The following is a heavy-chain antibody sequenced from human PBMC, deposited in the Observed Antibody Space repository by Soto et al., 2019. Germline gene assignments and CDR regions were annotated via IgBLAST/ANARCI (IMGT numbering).Heavy chain of an antibody. D-gene: IGHD3-22*01. CDR2: ISYDGSNK. V-gene: IGHV3-30*18. CDR3: AKDGPYDSSGYYHYYYGMDV. Sequence: QVQLVESGGGVVQPGRSLRLSCAASGFTFSSYGMHWVRQAPGKGLEWVAVISYDGSNKYYADSVKGRFTISRDNSKNTLYLQMNSLRAEDTAVYYCAKDGPYDSSGYYHYYYGMDVWGQGTTVTVSS. J-gene: IGHJ6*02. CDR1: GFTFSSYG.